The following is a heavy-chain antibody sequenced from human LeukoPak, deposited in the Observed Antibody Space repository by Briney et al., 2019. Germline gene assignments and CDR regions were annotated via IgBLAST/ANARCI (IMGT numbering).Heavy chain of an antibody. Sequence: GGSLRLSCGASGFTFSDYGMHWVRQAPGKGLEWVAFIRIDGTNKNYADSVKGRFTISRDNAKNSLYLQMNSLRAEDTAVYYCAREVRGVIMRAFDIWGQGTMVTVSS. J-gene: IGHJ3*02. V-gene: IGHV3-30*02. CDR1: GFTFSDYG. D-gene: IGHD3-10*01. CDR2: IRIDGTNK. CDR3: AREVRGVIMRAFDI.